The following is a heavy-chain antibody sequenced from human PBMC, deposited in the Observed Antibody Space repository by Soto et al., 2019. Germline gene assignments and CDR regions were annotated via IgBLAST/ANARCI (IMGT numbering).Heavy chain of an antibody. Sequence: QVQLVESGGGVVQPGRSLRLSCAASGFTFSSYGMHWVRQAPGKGLAWVAVISYDGSNKYYADSVKGRFTISRDNSKNTLYLQMNSLRAEDTAVYYCAKSSYYDSSGYHWDYWGQGTLVTVSS. CDR1: GFTFSSYG. V-gene: IGHV3-30*18. CDR3: AKSSYYDSSGYHWDY. D-gene: IGHD3-22*01. J-gene: IGHJ4*02. CDR2: ISYDGSNK.